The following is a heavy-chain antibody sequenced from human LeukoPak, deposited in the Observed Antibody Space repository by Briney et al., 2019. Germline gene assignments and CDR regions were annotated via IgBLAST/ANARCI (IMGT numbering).Heavy chain of an antibody. CDR3: ARDWVAAARNNWFDP. Sequence: SETLSLTCTVSGGSISSSSYYWGWIRQPPGKGLEWIGSIYYSGSTYYNPSLKSRVTISVDTAKNQFSLKLSSVTAADTAVYYCARDWVAAARNNWFDPWGQGTLVTVSS. CDR1: GGSISSSSYY. D-gene: IGHD6-13*01. CDR2: IYYSGST. V-gene: IGHV4-39*07. J-gene: IGHJ5*02.